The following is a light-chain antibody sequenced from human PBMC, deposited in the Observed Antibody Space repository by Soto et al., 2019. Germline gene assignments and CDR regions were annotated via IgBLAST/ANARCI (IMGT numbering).Light chain of an antibody. CDR1: QNINNNY. J-gene: IGKJ5*01. V-gene: IGKV3-20*01. Sequence: EIVLTQSPGTLSLSPGERATLTCRASQNINNNYLAWYKQKPGQAPRLLIYGASSRATGIPDRFSGSGSGTGFTLTISRLEPEYFAVYYCQQSGSSISFGQGTRLEIK. CDR3: QQSGSSIS. CDR2: GAS.